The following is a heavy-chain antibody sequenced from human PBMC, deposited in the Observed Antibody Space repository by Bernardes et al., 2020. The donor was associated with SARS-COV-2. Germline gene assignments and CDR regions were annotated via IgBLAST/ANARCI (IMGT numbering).Heavy chain of an antibody. CDR3: ARRPVGDAFDI. CDR1: GFTFISYA. D-gene: IGHD2-2*01. CDR2: ISGPGGST. V-gene: IGHV3-23*01. Sequence: SLRLSRTASGFTFISYAMSWVRHAPVKGREWVSTISGPGGSTYDADSVKGRFTISRDNSKNTAYLQMNSLRGEDTAVYYCARRPVGDAFDIWGQGTKVTVSS. J-gene: IGHJ3*02.